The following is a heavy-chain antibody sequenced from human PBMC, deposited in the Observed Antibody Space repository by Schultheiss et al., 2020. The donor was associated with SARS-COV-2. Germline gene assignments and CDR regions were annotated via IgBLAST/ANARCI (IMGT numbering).Heavy chain of an antibody. D-gene: IGHD4-11*01. CDR1: GSPFSYYD. CDR3: AREGVTTGTTFLEQ. Sequence: GESLKISCATSGSPFSYYDMNWVRQAPGKGLEWISYISSTGRSMHYADSVKGRFTVSRDNAKNSLYLHMNSLRAEDTAVYYCAREGVTTGTTFLEQWGHGTLVTVSS. V-gene: IGHV3-48*03. J-gene: IGHJ4*01. CDR2: ISSTGRSM.